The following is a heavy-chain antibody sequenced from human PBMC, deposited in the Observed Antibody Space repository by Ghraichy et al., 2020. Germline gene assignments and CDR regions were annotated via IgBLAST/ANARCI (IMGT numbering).Heavy chain of an antibody. V-gene: IGHV3-11*01. CDR1: GFAFSGYH. D-gene: IGHD2-15*01. CDR3: ARDRCSGSTPLYFDL. J-gene: IGHJ2*01. CDR2: MTNGGSTI. Sequence: GGSLRLSCAASGFAFSGYHMTWIRQAPGKGLEWLSYMTNGGSTIDYADSVKGRFTISRDNAKNSLYLQMNSLRAEDTAVYYCARDRCSGSTPLYFDLWGRGTLVTVSS.